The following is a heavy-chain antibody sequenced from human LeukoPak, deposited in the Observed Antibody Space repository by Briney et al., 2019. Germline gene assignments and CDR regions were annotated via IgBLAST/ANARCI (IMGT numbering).Heavy chain of an antibody. D-gene: IGHD2-8*02. CDR1: GYTFTTYN. Sequence: ASVKVSCKASGYTFTTYNINWVRQATGQGLEWMGWMSPGSGDTAYAQKFQGRVTITRNTSITTAYMELSSLRSEDTAVYYCALISYCTSVTCYFLDYWGQGTLVTVSS. V-gene: IGHV1-8*03. CDR3: ALISYCTSVTCYFLDY. CDR2: MSPGSGDT. J-gene: IGHJ4*02.